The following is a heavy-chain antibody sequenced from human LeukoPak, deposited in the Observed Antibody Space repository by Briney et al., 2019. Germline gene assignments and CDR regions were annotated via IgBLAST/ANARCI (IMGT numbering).Heavy chain of an antibody. CDR3: AREEEAWQLARSY. Sequence: SVKVACKASGGTFSNHAIIWVRQAPAQGLERMGGIIPIFGTANYAQKFQGRVTITADESTSTVYMELSSLRSEDTAVYYCAREEEAWQLARSYWGQETLVTVSS. V-gene: IGHV1-69*13. J-gene: IGHJ4*02. CDR2: IIPIFGTA. CDR1: GGTFSNHA. D-gene: IGHD6-6*01.